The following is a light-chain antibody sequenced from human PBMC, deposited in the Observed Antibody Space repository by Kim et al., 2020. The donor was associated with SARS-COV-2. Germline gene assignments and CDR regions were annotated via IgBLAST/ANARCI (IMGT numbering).Light chain of an antibody. CDR1: QSISSA. CDR2: AAS. J-gene: IGKJ4*01. Sequence: GDRVTISCRASQSISSALAWYQQKPGEAPKVLIYAASTWQYGVPSRFSGSGSGTDFSLSISSLQPEDFATYYCQQFRNYPLTFGGGTKVDIK. CDR3: QQFRNYPLT. V-gene: IGKV1D-13*01.